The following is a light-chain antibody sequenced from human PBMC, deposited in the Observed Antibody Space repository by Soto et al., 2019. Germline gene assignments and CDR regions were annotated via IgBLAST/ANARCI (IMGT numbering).Light chain of an antibody. Sequence: DIQMTQSPSSLSASVGDRVTITCRTSQSINTYLNWYQQKPGKAPKHLIYGASSLQSGVPLRFSGSGSGTDFTLTITTLQPEDFATYYCQESYSFLWGTCGQGTKVEIK. CDR3: QESYSFLWGT. V-gene: IGKV1-39*01. CDR2: GAS. CDR1: QSINTY. J-gene: IGKJ1*01.